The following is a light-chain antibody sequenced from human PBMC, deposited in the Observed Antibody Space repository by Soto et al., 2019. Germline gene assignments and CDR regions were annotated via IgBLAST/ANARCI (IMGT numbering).Light chain of an antibody. CDR3: SSYTVSRSYV. CDR2: EVS. Sequence: QSVLIQPASVSGSPGQSITISCTGTSRDVGGSNYVSWYQHHPHRAPKLLIYEVSYRPSGVSSRFSGSKSGNTASLTISGLQAEDEADYYCSSYTVSRSYVFGPGTKVTVL. J-gene: IGLJ1*01. V-gene: IGLV2-14*01. CDR1: SRDVGGSNY.